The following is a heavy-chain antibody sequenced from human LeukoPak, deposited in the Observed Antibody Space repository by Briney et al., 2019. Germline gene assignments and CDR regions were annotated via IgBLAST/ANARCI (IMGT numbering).Heavy chain of an antibody. V-gene: IGHV3-23*01. CDR1: GFTFNKTA. CDR3: TTLIIIITGAFDF. J-gene: IGHJ3*01. D-gene: IGHD1-20*01. Sequence: GGSLRLSCAASGFTFNKTAMSWVRQSPGKGLEWVSAIGVSASSRYYADFAKGRFTISRDNSKNTVYLQMNNLNAEDTAVYYCTTLIIIITGAFDFWGQGTVVTVST. CDR2: IGVSASSR.